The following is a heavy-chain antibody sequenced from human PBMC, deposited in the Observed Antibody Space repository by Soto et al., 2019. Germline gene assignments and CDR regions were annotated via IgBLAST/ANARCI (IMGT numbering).Heavy chain of an antibody. CDR2: IGVSGDTT. D-gene: IGHD3-10*01. Sequence: EVHLLESGGGLVQPGWSLRLSCAASGFTFSSYAMSWVPQAPGKGLGWVSAIGVSGDTTYYADSVKGRFTISRDNSKNTLYLQMGSLRAEEAAVYYCAKVRSFGELRSLYWGQGPLVTVSS. CDR3: AKVRSFGELRSLY. V-gene: IGHV3-23*01. CDR1: GFTFSSYA. J-gene: IGHJ4*02.